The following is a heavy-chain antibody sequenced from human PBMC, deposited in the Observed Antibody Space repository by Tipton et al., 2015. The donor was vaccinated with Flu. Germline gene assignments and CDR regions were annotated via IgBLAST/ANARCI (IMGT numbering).Heavy chain of an antibody. D-gene: IGHD2-21*01. V-gene: IGHV4-59*12. Sequence: TLSLTCTVSGGSISSYYWSWIRQPPGKGLEWIGYIYYSGSTNYNPSLKSRVTISVDTPKNQFSLKLSSVTAADTAVYYCARGLDCGGDCYQNYWGQGTLVTVSS. CDR3: ARGLDCGGDCYQNY. J-gene: IGHJ4*02. CDR2: IYYSGST. CDR1: GGSISSYY.